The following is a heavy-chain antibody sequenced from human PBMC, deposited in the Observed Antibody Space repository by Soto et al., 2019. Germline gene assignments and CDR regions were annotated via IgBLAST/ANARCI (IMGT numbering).Heavy chain of an antibody. V-gene: IGHV3-23*01. CDR2: ISGSGCST. Sequence: GGSLRLSCAASVFTFSSYAMSWVRQAPGKGLEWVSAISGSGCSTYYADSVKGRFTISRDNSKNTLYLQMNSLRAEDTAVYYCAKEPRQLLYRYFDYWGQGTLVTVSS. D-gene: IGHD2-2*02. CDR3: AKEPRQLLYRYFDY. J-gene: IGHJ4*02. CDR1: VFTFSSYA.